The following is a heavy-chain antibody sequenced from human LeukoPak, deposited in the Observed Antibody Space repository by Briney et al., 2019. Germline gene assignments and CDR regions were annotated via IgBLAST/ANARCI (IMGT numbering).Heavy chain of an antibody. J-gene: IGHJ6*03. D-gene: IGHD6-6*01. Sequence: GGSLRLSCAASGFTFSSYAMSWVRQAPGKGLEWVSAISGSGGSTYYADSVKGRFTISRDNSKNTLYLQMNSLRAEDTAVYYCAKDGAARPNYYYYMDVWGKGTTVTVSS. CDR1: GFTFSSYA. V-gene: IGHV3-23*01. CDR3: AKDGAARPNYYYYMDV. CDR2: ISGSGGST.